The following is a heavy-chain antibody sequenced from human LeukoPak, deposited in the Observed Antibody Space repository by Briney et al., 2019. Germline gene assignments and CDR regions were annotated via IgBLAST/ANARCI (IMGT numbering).Heavy chain of an antibody. Sequence: KPSETLSLTCTVSGGSISSGGYYWSWIRQPPGKGLEWIGYIYHSGSTYYNPSLKSRVTISVDRSKNQFSLKLSSVTAADTAVYYCARGDPITIFGVVIPWGDAFDIWGQGTMVTVSS. D-gene: IGHD3-3*01. V-gene: IGHV4-30-2*01. CDR3: ARGDPITIFGVVIPWGDAFDI. CDR1: GGSISSGGYY. J-gene: IGHJ3*02. CDR2: IYHSGST.